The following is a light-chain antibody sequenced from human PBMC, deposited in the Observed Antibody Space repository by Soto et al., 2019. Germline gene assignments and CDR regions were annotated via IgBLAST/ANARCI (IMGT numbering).Light chain of an antibody. Sequence: DIQMTQSPSTLSASVGDRVTITCRASQSISSWLAWYQQKPGKAPKLLIYDASSLESGVPSRFSGSGSETEFTLTISSLQPDDFATYYCQQYNSYPSTFGQATRLEIK. CDR3: QQYNSYPST. J-gene: IGKJ5*01. CDR2: DAS. V-gene: IGKV1-5*01. CDR1: QSISSW.